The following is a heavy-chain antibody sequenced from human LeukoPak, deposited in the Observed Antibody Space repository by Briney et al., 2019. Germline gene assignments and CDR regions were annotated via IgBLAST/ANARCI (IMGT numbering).Heavy chain of an antibody. CDR3: ARDPSFKNIGRVSMDV. CDR2: IYTSGST. V-gene: IGHV4-4*07. CDR1: GGSISSYY. Sequence: PSETLSLTCTVSGGSISSYYWSWIRQPAGKGLEWIGRIYTSGSTNYNPSLKSRVTMSVDTSKNQFSLKLSSVTAADTAVYYCARDPSFKNIGRVSMDVWGQGTTVTVSS. J-gene: IGHJ6*02. D-gene: IGHD2/OR15-2a*01.